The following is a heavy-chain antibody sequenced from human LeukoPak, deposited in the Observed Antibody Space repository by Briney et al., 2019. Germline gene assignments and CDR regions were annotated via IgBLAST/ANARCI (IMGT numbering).Heavy chain of an antibody. Sequence: ASVKVSCKASGNTFSSYFIHWVRQAPGQGLEWMGIISPGGGSTTYAQELQGRVTMTRDTYTSTVYMELSSLRSEDTAVYYCGRVTFYAFDIWGQGTMVTVSS. CDR2: ISPGGGST. V-gene: IGHV1-46*01. J-gene: IGHJ3*02. D-gene: IGHD3-3*02. CDR3: GRVTFYAFDI. CDR1: GNTFSSYF.